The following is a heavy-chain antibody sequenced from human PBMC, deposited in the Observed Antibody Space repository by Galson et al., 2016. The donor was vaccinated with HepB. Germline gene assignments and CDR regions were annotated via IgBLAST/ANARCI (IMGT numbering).Heavy chain of an antibody. CDR1: GGSFSGDH. CDR3: ARSGSRYNWNDDPLGSYYYYFMDV. J-gene: IGHJ6*03. D-gene: IGHD1-20*01. V-gene: IGHV4-34*01. Sequence: ETLSLTCAVYGGSFSGDHWTWIRQPPGKGLEWIGEMNGRGSTNFNPSLKSRVTISVDTSKNQFSLKLSSVTAADTAVYYCARSGSRYNWNDDPLGSYYYYFMDVWGKGTTVTVSS. CDR2: MNGRGST.